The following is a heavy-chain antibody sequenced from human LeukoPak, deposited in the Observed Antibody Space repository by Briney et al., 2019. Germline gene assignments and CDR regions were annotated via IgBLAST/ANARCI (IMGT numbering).Heavy chain of an antibody. D-gene: IGHD1-26*01. CDR2: IYYSGST. CDR1: GGSISSYY. J-gene: IGHJ3*02. V-gene: IGHV4-59*01. Sequence: PSETLSLTCTVSGGSISSYYWSWIRQSPGKGLEWIGNIYYSGSTNYNPSLKSRVTISVDTSKNQFSLKVSSVTAADTAVYYCARDGWELRSRAFDIWGQGTMVTVSS. CDR3: ARDGWELRSRAFDI.